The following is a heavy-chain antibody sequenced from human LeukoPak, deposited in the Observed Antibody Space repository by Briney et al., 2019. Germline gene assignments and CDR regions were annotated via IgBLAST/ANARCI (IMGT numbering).Heavy chain of an antibody. V-gene: IGHV1-2*02. D-gene: IGHD2-2*01. Sequence: GASVKVSCKASGYTFTGYYMHWVRQAPGQGLEWMGWINPNSGGTNYAQKFQGRVTMTGDTSISTAYMELSRLRSDDTAVYYCAGRRYCSSTSCYRDYYYMDVWGKGTTVTVSS. CDR1: GYTFTGYY. CDR2: INPNSGGT. J-gene: IGHJ6*03. CDR3: AGRRYCSSTSCYRDYYYMDV.